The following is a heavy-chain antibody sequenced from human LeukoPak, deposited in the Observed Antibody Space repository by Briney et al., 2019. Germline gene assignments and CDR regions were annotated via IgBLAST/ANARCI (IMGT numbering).Heavy chain of an antibody. V-gene: IGHV3-48*01. Sequence: GGSLRLSCAASGFTFSSYSMNWVRQAPGKGLEWVSYISSSSSTIYYADSVKGRFTISRDNAKNSLYLQMNSLRAEDTAVYYCARDPAYGDEAFDYWGQGTLVTVSS. J-gene: IGHJ4*02. CDR1: GFTFSSYS. CDR3: ARDPAYGDEAFDY. D-gene: IGHD4-17*01. CDR2: ISSSSSTI.